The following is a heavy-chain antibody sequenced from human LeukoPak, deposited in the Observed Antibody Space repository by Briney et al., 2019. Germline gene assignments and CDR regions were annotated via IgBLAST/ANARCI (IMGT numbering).Heavy chain of an antibody. V-gene: IGHV3-23*01. CDR2: ISGSGGST. J-gene: IGHJ4*02. Sequence: GGSLRLSCAASGFTFSSYAMSWVRQAPGKGLEWVSAISGSGGSTYYADSVKGRFTISRDNSKNTLYLQMNSLRAEDTAVYYCAKVTGGNTAMTRGYYCDYWGQGTVVTVSS. CDR3: AKVTGGNTAMTRGYYCDY. CDR1: GFTFSSYA. D-gene: IGHD5-18*01.